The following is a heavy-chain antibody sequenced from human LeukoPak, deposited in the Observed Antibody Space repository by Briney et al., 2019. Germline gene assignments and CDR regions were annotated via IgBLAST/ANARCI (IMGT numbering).Heavy chain of an antibody. J-gene: IGHJ4*02. CDR3: AKFYYGEIDY. V-gene: IGHV3-23*01. CDR2: ITGSGGST. D-gene: IGHD3-10*01. Sequence: PGGSLRLSCAASGFTFSIYAMSWVPQAPGKGLEWVSAITGSGGSTYYADSVERRLTISRDNSKNTLYLQMNSLRAEDTAVYYCAKFYYGEIDYWGQGTLVTVSS. CDR1: GFTFSIYA.